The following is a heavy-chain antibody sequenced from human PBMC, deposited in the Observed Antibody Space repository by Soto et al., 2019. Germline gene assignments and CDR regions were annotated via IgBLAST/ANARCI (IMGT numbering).Heavy chain of an antibody. V-gene: IGHV4-31*03. CDR3: ATFSPYDTGFDY. Sequence: LSLTCTVSGGSISNGGYYWSWIRQHPGKGLEWIGYIYYNGDTYYNPSLESRITISVDTSKNQFSLKLSSVTAADTAVYYCATFSPYDTGFDYWGQGTLVTVSS. D-gene: IGHD3-9*01. CDR1: GGSISNGGYY. J-gene: IGHJ4*02. CDR2: IYYNGDT.